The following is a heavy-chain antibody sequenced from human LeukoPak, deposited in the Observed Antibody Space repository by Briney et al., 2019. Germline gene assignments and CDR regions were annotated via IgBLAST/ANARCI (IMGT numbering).Heavy chain of an antibody. D-gene: IGHD5-12*01. J-gene: IGHJ3*02. CDR3: ARVPRLNPAPWLRKDYAFDI. Sequence: SETLSLTCTVSGGSISSYYWSWIRQPPGKGLEWIGYIYYSGSGSTNYNPSLKSRVTISVDTTKNQFSLKLTSVTAADTAVYYCARVPRLNPAPWLRKDYAFDIWGQGTMVTVSS. V-gene: IGHV4-59*01. CDR1: GGSISSYY. CDR2: IYYSGSGST.